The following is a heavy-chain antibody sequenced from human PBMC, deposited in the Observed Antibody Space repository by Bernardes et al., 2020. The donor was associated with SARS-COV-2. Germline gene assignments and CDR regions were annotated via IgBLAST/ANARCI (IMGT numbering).Heavy chain of an antibody. Sequence: SETLSLTCVVYGGSFSGYYYNWIRQSPGKELEWIGEINHSGGTNYNPSLRSRVSISVDTSKSQFSLKMNSVTAADTAVYYCARGLRGYGDGYEYWGQGTQVTISS. CDR3: ARGLRGYGDGYEY. CDR2: INHSGGT. V-gene: IGHV4-34*01. J-gene: IGHJ4*02. CDR1: GGSFSGYY. D-gene: IGHD5-18*01.